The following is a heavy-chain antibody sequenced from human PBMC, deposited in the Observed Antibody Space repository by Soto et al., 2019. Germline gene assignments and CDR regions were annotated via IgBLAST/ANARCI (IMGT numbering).Heavy chain of an antibody. CDR3: AKDLRKWELPRGGDY. D-gene: IGHD1-26*01. V-gene: IGHV3-23*01. CDR2: ISGSGGST. J-gene: IGHJ4*02. CDR1: GFTFSSYA. Sequence: EVQLLESGGGLVQPGGSLRLSCAASGFTFSSYAMSWVRQAPGKGLEWVSDISGSGGSTYYADSVKGRFTISRDNSKNTLYLQRNSLRAEDTAVYYCAKDLRKWELPRGGDYWGQGTLVTVSS.